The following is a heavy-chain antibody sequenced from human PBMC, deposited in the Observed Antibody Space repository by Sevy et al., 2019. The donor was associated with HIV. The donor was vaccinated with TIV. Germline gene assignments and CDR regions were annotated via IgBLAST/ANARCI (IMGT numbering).Heavy chain of an antibody. CDR3: AKGYSSSWSFFDY. Sequence: GWSLRLSCAASGFTFSSYAMSWVRQAPGKGLEWVSAISGSGGSTYYADSVKGRFTISRDNSKNTLYLQMNSLRAEDTAVYYCAKGYSSSWSFFDYWGQGTLVTVSS. V-gene: IGHV3-23*01. D-gene: IGHD6-13*01. CDR1: GFTFSSYA. J-gene: IGHJ4*02. CDR2: ISGSGGST.